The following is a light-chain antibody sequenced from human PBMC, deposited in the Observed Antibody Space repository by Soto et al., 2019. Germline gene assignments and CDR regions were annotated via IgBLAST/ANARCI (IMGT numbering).Light chain of an antibody. CDR3: MQATTWPPLYT. V-gene: IGKV2-30*01. CDR2: KVS. Sequence: VVVTQSPLSLPATLGQSASLSGNSSQILVSSDGGMYLNWFQQGPGQSPRRLIYKVSIRDSGVPDRFSGSGSGTAFTLKISGVEAEDVATYYCMQATTWPPLYTFGQGTKLEIK. CDR1: QILVSSDGGMY. J-gene: IGKJ2*01.